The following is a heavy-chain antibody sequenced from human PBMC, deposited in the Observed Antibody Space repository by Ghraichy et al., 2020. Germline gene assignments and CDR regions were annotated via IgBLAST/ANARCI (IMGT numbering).Heavy chain of an antibody. J-gene: IGHJ6*02. D-gene: IGHD5-18*01. CDR3: AGGYSYGSRGGGRTQGYYYYGMDV. CDR1: GGSFSGYY. Sequence: SETLSLTCAVYGGSFSGYYWSWIRQPPGKGLEWIGEINHSGSTNYNPSLKSRVTISVDTSKNQFSLKLSSVTAADTAVYYCAGGYSYGSRGGGRTQGYYYYGMDVWGQGTTVTVSS. V-gene: IGHV4-34*01. CDR2: INHSGST.